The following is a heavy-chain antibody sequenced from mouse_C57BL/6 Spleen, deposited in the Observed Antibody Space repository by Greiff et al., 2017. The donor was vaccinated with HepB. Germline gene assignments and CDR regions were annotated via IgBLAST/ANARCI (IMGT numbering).Heavy chain of an antibody. V-gene: IGHV10-1*01. D-gene: IGHD6-2*01. CDR1: GFSFNTYA. J-gene: IGHJ3*01. CDR2: IRSKSNNYAT. Sequence: EVQLQESGGGLVQPKGSLKLSCAASGFSFNTYAMNWVRQAPGKGLEWVARIRSKSNNYATYYADSVKDRLTISRDDSESMLYLQMNNLKTEDTAMYYCVSNSLRFAYWGQGTLVTVSA. CDR3: VSNSLRFAY.